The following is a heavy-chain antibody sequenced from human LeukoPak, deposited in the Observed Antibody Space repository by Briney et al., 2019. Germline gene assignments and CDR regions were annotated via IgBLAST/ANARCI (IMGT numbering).Heavy chain of an antibody. Sequence: SETLSLTCTVSGGSISSYYWSWIRQPPGKGLEWIGYIYHSGSTNYNPSLKSRVTISVDTSKNQFSLKLSSVTAADTAVYYCARDSDFWSHRGYYGMDVWGQGTTVTVSS. CDR1: GGSISSYY. CDR3: ARDSDFWSHRGYYGMDV. V-gene: IGHV4-59*01. CDR2: IYHSGST. J-gene: IGHJ6*02. D-gene: IGHD3-3*01.